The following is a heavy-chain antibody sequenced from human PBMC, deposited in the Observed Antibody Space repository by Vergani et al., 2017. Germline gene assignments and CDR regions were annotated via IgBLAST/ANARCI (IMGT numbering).Heavy chain of an antibody. CDR1: GYTFTSYG. Sequence: QVQLVQSGAEVKKPGASVKVSCKASGYTFTSYGISWVRQAPGQGLEWMGWISAYNGNTNYAQKLQGSVTMTTDTSTSTAYMDLRSMRSDDTAVYYCARDRAGLDSSGYYYGYWGQGTLVTVSS. CDR3: ARDRAGLDSSGYYYGY. V-gene: IGHV1-18*04. D-gene: IGHD3-22*01. CDR2: ISAYNGNT. J-gene: IGHJ4*02.